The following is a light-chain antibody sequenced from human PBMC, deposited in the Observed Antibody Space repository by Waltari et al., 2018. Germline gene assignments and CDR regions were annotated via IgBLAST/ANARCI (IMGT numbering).Light chain of an antibody. CDR1: QSISNL. CDR2: KAS. Sequence: IKMTQSLSTLSASVGYRVPITCRASQSISNLLAWYHQKPGQAPKLLIYKASNLESGVPSRFSGSGSGTEFTLTISSLQPDDFATYYCQQYDNYWTFGQGTKVEI. CDR3: QQYDNYWT. J-gene: IGKJ1*01. V-gene: IGKV1-5*03.